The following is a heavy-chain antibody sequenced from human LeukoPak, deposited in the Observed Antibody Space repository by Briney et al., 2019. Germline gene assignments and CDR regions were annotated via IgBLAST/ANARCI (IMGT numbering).Heavy chain of an antibody. CDR1: GFTFNNAW. J-gene: IGHJ4*02. CDR3: ARRAGAYSHPYDY. CDR2: ISSSGSTI. Sequence: GGSLRLSCAASGFTFNNAWMNWVRQAPGKGLEWVSYISSSGSTIYYADSVKGRFTISRDNSKNTLYLQMNSLRAEDTAVYYCARRAGAYSHPYDYWGQGTLVTVSS. D-gene: IGHD4/OR15-4a*01. V-gene: IGHV3-48*01.